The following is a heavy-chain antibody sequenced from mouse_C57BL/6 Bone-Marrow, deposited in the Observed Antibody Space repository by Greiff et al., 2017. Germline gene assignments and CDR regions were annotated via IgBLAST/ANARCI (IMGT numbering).Heavy chain of an antibody. Sequence: EVQLMESGGDLVKPGGSLKLSCAASGFTFSSYGMSWVRQTPDKRLEWVATISSGGSYTYYPDSVKGRFTISRDNAKNTLYLQMSSLKSEDTAMYYCAITTVPYWYFDVWGTGTTVTVSS. D-gene: IGHD1-1*01. CDR3: AITTVPYWYFDV. CDR1: GFTFSSYG. V-gene: IGHV5-6*01. CDR2: ISSGGSYT. J-gene: IGHJ1*03.